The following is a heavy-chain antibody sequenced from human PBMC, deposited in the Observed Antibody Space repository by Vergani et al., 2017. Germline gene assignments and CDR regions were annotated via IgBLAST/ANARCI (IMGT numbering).Heavy chain of an antibody. CDR3: ARLSYDTTPYLQGGYDC. V-gene: IGHV3-30-3*01. J-gene: IGHJ4*02. CDR1: GFSFGNYA. CDR2: ISYDGTEK. Sequence: VKLEESGGGVVQPGRSLRLSCAASGFSFGNYAMHWVRQAPGKGLEWVGVISYDGTEKKYADSVNGRFTISRDNSKNMLYLQMNSLRAEDTAVYYCARLSYDTTPYLQGGYDCWGQGTLVSVSS. D-gene: IGHD3-22*01.